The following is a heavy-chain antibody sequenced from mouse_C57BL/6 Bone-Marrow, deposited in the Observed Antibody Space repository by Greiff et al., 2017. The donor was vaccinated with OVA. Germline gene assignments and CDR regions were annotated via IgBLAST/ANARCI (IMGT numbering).Heavy chain of an antibody. D-gene: IGHD2-2*01. CDR2: IDPANGNT. V-gene: IGHV14-3*01. J-gene: IGHJ4*01. CDR1: GFNIKNTY. CDR3: AIQRLRRTRYAMDY. Sequence: EVQLQQSVAELVRPGASVKLSCTASGFNIKNTYMHWVKQRPEQGLERIGRIDPANGNTKYAPKVQGKATLTADTSYNTAYLQLSSLTSEDTAIYYCAIQRLRRTRYAMDYWGQGTSVTVSS.